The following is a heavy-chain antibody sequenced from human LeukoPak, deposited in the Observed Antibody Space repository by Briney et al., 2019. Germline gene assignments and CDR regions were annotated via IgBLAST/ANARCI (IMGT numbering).Heavy chain of an antibody. CDR1: GFTFSSYS. J-gene: IGHJ4*02. V-gene: IGHV3-7*01. CDR3: ARDTGGGYSCYDC. Sequence: GGSLRLSCAASGFTFSSYSMTWIRQALGKGLEWVANIKQDGSEKYYVDSVKGRFTISRDNAKNSLYLQMNSLRAEDTAVYYCARDTGGGYSCYDCWGQGTLVTVSS. D-gene: IGHD5-18*01. CDR2: IKQDGSEK.